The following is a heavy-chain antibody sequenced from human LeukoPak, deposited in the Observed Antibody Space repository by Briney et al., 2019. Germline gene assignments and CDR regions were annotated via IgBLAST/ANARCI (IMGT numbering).Heavy chain of an antibody. V-gene: IGHV1-18*01. CDR2: ISVYNGNT. CDR3: ARMILLLGDVLTVPPRGFDY. D-gene: IGHD3-9*01. Sequence: ASVKVSCKASRYTFTTYGISWVRQAPGQGLAWLGRISVYNGNTNYAQKLQGRVTMPTDTSTSTAYMELRSLRSDDTAVYYCARMILLLGDVLTVPPRGFDYWGQGTLVTVSS. CDR1: RYTFTTYG. J-gene: IGHJ4*02.